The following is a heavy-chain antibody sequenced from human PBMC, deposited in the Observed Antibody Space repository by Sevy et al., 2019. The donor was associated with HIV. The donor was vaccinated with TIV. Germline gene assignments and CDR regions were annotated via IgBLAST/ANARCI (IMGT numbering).Heavy chain of an antibody. CDR2: ISAYNGNT. J-gene: IGHJ3*02. V-gene: IGHV1-18*01. CDR1: GYTFTSYG. Sequence: ASVKVSCKASGYTFTSYGISWVRQAPGQGLEWMGWISAYNGNTNYAQKLQGRVTMTTDTSPSTAYMELRSLRSDDTAVYYCAREGGYCSSTSCYNDAFDIWGQGTMVTVSS. D-gene: IGHD2-2*02. CDR3: AREGGYCSSTSCYNDAFDI.